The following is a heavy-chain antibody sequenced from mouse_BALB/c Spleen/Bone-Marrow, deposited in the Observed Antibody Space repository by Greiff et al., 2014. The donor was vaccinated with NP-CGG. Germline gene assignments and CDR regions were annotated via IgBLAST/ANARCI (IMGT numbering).Heavy chain of an antibody. D-gene: IGHD2-10*02. V-gene: IGHV1-62-2*01. CDR2: FYPGSGSI. CDR3: ARHESYGNYLYFDV. Sequence: QVQLQQPGAGLVKPGASVKLSCKASGYTFTEYIIHWVKQRSGQGLERIGWFYPGSGSIKYNEKFKDKATLTADKSSSTVYMELSRLTSEDSAVYFCARHESYGNYLYFDVWGAGTTVTVSS. J-gene: IGHJ1*01. CDR1: GYTFTEYI.